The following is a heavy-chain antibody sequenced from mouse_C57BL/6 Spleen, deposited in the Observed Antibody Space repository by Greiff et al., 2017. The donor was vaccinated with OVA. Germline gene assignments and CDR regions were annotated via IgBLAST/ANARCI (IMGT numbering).Heavy chain of an antibody. J-gene: IGHJ1*03. CDR3: ARGAFYYYGSSPGYFDV. Sequence: EVQVVESGGGLVQPGGSLKLSCAASGFTFSDYYMHWVRQTPEKRLEWVAYISTGGGSTYYPDTVKGRFTISRDNAKNTLYLQMSRLKSEDTAMYYCARGAFYYYGSSPGYFDVWGTGTTVTVSS. V-gene: IGHV5-12*01. CDR1: GFTFSDYY. D-gene: IGHD1-1*01. CDR2: ISTGGGST.